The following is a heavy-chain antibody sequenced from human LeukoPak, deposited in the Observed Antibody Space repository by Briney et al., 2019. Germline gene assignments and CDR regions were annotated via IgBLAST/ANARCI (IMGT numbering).Heavy chain of an antibody. CDR2: ISAYNGNT. J-gene: IGHJ6*03. Sequence: ASVKVSCKASGYTFTSYGISWVRQAPGQGLEWMGWISAYNGNTNYAQKLQGRVTMTTDTSASTAYMELSSLRSEDMAVYYCARDGGIAARRHYYYYYMDVWGKGTTVTISS. D-gene: IGHD6-6*01. CDR1: GYTFTSYG. CDR3: ARDGGIAARRHYYYYYMDV. V-gene: IGHV1-18*03.